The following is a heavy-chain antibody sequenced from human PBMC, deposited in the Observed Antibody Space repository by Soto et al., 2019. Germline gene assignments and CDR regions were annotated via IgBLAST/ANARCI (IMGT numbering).Heavy chain of an antibody. J-gene: IGHJ3*02. CDR3: ARGRRAVVVVAATGDACDI. CDR2: IIPILGIA. D-gene: IGHD2-15*01. CDR1: GGTFSSYT. V-gene: IGHV1-69*02. Sequence: QVQLVQSGAEVKKPGSSVKVSCTASGGTFSSYTISWVRQAPGQGLEWMGRIIPILGIANYAQKFQGRVTITADKDTSKAYMELSSLRSEDTAVYYCARGRRAVVVVAATGDACDIWGQGTMVTVSA.